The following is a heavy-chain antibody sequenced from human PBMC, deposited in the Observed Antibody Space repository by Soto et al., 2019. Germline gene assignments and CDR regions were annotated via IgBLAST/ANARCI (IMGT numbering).Heavy chain of an antibody. CDR1: GGTFNTYA. D-gene: IGHD3-10*01. CDR2: VDPLSGAI. V-gene: IGHV1-69*13. J-gene: IGHJ4*02. CDR3: ARGYGAEFGRVGY. Sequence: QVQLVQSGAEVKKPGSSVRVSCKASGGTFNTYAITWVRQAPGRGLEWVGGVDPLSGAIHYSQKLQGRVTITVDNPRTTAYMELKNLTLADTAFYFCARGYGAEFGRVGYWGQGTLVSVSS.